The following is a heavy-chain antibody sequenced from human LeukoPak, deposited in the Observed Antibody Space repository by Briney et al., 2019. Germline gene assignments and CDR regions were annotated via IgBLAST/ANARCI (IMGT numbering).Heavy chain of an antibody. CDR3: AKDRRIVGALGY. J-gene: IGHJ4*02. Sequence: GGSLRLSCAASGFTFSSYSMHWVRQAPGKGLEWVAFIRYDGSNKYYADSVKGRFTISRDNSKNTLYLQMNSLRAEDTAVYYCAKDRRIVGALGYWGQGTLVTVSS. CDR1: GFTFSSYS. V-gene: IGHV3-30*02. CDR2: IRYDGSNK. D-gene: IGHD1-26*01.